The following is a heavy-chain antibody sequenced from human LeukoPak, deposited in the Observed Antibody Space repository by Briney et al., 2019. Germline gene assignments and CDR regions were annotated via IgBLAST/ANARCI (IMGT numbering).Heavy chain of an antibody. V-gene: IGHV3-30*02. CDR1: GFTFSGHG. Sequence: GGSLRLSGTASGFTFSGHGMHWVRQAPGKGLEWVAFIRYDGSHKYYADSVKGRFTVSRDNSKNTLYLQMNSLRAEDTAVYYCAKDISCTGGGVCPKVYDYWGQGTLVTVSS. CDR2: IRYDGSHK. CDR3: AKDISCTGGGVCPKVYDY. J-gene: IGHJ4*02. D-gene: IGHD2-8*02.